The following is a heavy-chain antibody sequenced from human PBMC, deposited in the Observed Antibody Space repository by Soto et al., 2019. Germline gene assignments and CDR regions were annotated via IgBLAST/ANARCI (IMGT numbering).Heavy chain of an antibody. CDR2: ISGGST. J-gene: IGHJ4*02. V-gene: IGHV3-66*01. CDR3: QYYDFWSGYYYYFDY. D-gene: IGHD3-3*01. CDR1: GFTVSSNE. Sequence: GGSLRLSCVASGFTVSSNEMSWVRQAPGKGLEWVSSISGGSTYYADSRKGRFTISRDNSKNTLHLQMNSLRAEDTAVYYSQYYDFWSGYYYYFDYWGQGTLVTVSS.